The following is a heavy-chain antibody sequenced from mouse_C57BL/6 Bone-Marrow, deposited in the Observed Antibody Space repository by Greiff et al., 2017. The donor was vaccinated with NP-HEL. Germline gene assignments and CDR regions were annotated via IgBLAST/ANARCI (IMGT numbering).Heavy chain of an antibody. V-gene: IGHV5-4*01. CDR1: GFTFSSYA. Sequence: EVHLVESGVGLVKPGGSLKLSCAASGFTFSSYAMSWVRQTPEKRLEWVATISDGGSYTYYPDNVKGRFTISRDNAKNNLYLQMSHLKSEDTAMYYCARDPVDYWGQGTTLTVSS. J-gene: IGHJ2*01. CDR3: ARDPVDY. CDR2: ISDGGSYT.